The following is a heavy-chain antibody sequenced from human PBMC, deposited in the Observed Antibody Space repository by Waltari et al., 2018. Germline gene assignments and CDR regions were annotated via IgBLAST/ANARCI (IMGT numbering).Heavy chain of an antibody. V-gene: IGHV1-69-2*01. D-gene: IGHD1-26*01. J-gene: IGHJ5*02. CDR3: ATDHPIEDHSFDP. CDR2: GDPEDGET. CDR1: GYIFTDYY. Sequence: EVQLVQSGAEVKKPGATVKITCKVSGYIFTDYYLHWLKRAPGKGLDGMGLGDPEDGETIYAEKFQSIVTITADTSTDTAYMELSSLSSEDTAVYYCATDHPIEDHSFDPWGQGTLVTVSS.